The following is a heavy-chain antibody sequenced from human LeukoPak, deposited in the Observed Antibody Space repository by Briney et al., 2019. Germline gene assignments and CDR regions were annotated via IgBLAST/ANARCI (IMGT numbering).Heavy chain of an antibody. J-gene: IGHJ6*03. CDR3: ARFKDYYYYMDV. V-gene: IGHV4-4*07. CDR2: IYSSGST. CDR1: GDSIRSYY. Sequence: PSETLSLTCSVSGDSIRSYYWTWLRQPAGKGLQWIGRIYSSGSTDYNPSLKSRVTVSVDTSKNQFSLKVSSVTAADTAVYYCARFKDYYYYMDVWGKGTTITVSS.